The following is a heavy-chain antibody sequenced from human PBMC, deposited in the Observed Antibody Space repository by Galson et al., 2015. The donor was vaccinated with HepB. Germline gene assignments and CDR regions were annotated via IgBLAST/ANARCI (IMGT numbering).Heavy chain of an antibody. J-gene: IGHJ4*02. CDR2: INPNSGGT. V-gene: IGHV1-2*02. D-gene: IGHD2-2*02. CDR3: ARDLGSDIVVVPAAILLFDY. CDR1: GYTFTGYY. Sequence: SVKVSCKASGYTFTGYYMHWVRQAPGQGLEWMGWINPNSGGTNYAQKFQGRVTMTRDTSISTAYMELSRLRSDDTAVYYCARDLGSDIVVVPAAILLFDYWGQGTLVTVSS.